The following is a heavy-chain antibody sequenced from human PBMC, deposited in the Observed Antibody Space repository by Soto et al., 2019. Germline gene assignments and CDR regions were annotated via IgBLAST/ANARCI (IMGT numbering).Heavy chain of an antibody. CDR3: AKSVPARIQLWFRGFDY. CDR2: IIPIFGTA. D-gene: IGHD5-18*01. CDR1: GGTFSSYA. J-gene: IGHJ4*02. Sequence: ASVKVSCKASGGTFSSYAISWVRQAPGQGLEWMGGIIPIFGTANYAQKFQGRVTITADESTSTAYMELSSLRSEDTAVYYCAKSVPARIQLWFRGFDYWGQGTLVTVSS. V-gene: IGHV1-69*13.